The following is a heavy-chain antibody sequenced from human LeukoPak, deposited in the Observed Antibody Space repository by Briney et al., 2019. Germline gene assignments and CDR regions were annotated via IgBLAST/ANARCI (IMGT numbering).Heavy chain of an antibody. J-gene: IGHJ4*02. D-gene: IGHD2-21*02. CDR2: ISSSSSYI. Sequence: KPGGSLRLSCAASGFTFRSYSMNWVRQAPGKGLEWVSSISSSSSYIYYADSVKGRFTISRDNAKNSLYLQMNSLRAEDRAVYFCARSDYCGGDCYSSLSNYWGQGTLVTVSS. CDR3: ARSDYCGGDCYSSLSNY. CDR1: GFTFRSYS. V-gene: IGHV3-21*01.